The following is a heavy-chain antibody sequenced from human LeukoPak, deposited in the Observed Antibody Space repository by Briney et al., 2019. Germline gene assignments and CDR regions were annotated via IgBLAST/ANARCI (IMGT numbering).Heavy chain of an antibody. Sequence: PGGSLRLSCAASGFTFSRYSMNWVRQAPGKGLEWVSSISISSNYIYYADSVKGRFTISRDNAKNSLYLQMNSLRAEDTAVYYCARAGGLMVYANSADYWGQGTLVTVSS. CDR1: GFTFSRYS. D-gene: IGHD2-8*01. V-gene: IGHV3-21*01. CDR3: ARAGGLMVYANSADY. CDR2: ISISSNYI. J-gene: IGHJ4*02.